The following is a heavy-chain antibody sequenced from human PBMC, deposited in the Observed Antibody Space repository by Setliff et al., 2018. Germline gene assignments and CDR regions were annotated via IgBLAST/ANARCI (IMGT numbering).Heavy chain of an antibody. D-gene: IGHD2-15*01. CDR3: ARTCSGSGCYAGLES. CDR1: GFTFSTYR. CDR2: IWGDGGTK. V-gene: IGHV3-33*08. J-gene: IGHJ4*02. Sequence: GGSLRLSCAASGFTFSTYRMHWVSQAPGKGLEWVAVIWGDGGTKYHADSVKGRFTVSRDNSKNTLYLQMNSLRPEDTAVYYCARTCSGSGCYAGLESWGQGTPVTVSS.